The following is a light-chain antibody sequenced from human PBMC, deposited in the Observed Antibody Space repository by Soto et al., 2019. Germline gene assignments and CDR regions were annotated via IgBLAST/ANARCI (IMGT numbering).Light chain of an antibody. J-gene: IGKJ1*01. CDR3: QQYNKWPLT. V-gene: IGKV3-15*01. CDR2: GAS. CDR1: QSINNN. Sequence: EIVMTQSPATLSVSLGESATLSCRASQSINNNLAWYQQRPGQAPRLLIYGASTRATGIPVTFSGSASGTEFTLSISRLQSEDYTVYYCQQYNKWPLTFGQGTKVDIK.